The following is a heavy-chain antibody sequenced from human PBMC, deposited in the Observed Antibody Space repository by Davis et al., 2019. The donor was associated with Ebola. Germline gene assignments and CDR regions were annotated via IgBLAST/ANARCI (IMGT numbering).Heavy chain of an antibody. J-gene: IGHJ4*02. D-gene: IGHD4-17*01. CDR3: AKWRDYGSDYFDY. V-gene: IGHV3-23*01. Sequence: GESLKISCVASGFTLSGYSMNWVRQAPGKGLEWVSTISDTTYYADSVKGRFTISRDNSKKTLYLQMNSLRAEDTAVYYCAKWRDYGSDYFDYWGQGTLVTVSS. CDR2: ISDTT. CDR1: GFTLSGYS.